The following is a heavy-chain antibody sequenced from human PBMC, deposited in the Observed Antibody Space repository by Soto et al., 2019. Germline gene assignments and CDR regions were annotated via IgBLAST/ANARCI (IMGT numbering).Heavy chain of an antibody. V-gene: IGHV3-33*01. CDR2: IWYDGSNK. D-gene: IGHD6-19*01. CDR3: ARGLTYSSGQNWFDP. J-gene: IGHJ5*02. CDR1: GFTFSSYG. Sequence: ESGGGVVQPGRSLRLSCAASGFTFSSYGMHWVRQAPGKGLEWVAVIWYDGSNKYYADSVKGRFTISRDNSKNTLYLQMNSLRAEDTAVYYCARGLTYSSGQNWFDPWGQGTLVTVSS.